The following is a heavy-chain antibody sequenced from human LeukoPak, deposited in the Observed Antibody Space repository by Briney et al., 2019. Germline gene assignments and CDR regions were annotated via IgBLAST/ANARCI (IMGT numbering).Heavy chain of an antibody. J-gene: IGHJ4*02. CDR1: GFTFSSYW. CDR3: ARVGYCSSSSCYNYFDY. CDR2: IKQDGSEK. Sequence: GGSLRLSCAASGFTFSSYWMSWVRQAPGKGLEWVANIKQDGSEKYYVDSVKGRFTISRDNSKKTLYLQMNSLRAEDTAIYYCARVGYCSSSSCYNYFDYWGQGTLVTVSS. V-gene: IGHV3-7*03. D-gene: IGHD2-2*02.